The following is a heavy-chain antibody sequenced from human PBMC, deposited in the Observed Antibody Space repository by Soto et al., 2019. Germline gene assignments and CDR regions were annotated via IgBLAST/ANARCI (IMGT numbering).Heavy chain of an antibody. CDR1: GYTFTSYA. Sequence: ASVKVSCKASGYTFTSYAMHWVRQVPGQRLEWMGWINAGNGNTKYSQKFQGRVTITRDTSASTAYMELSSLRSEDTAVYYCARSLSRAGYSSGWYVDGYWGQGTLVTVSS. CDR2: INAGNGNT. CDR3: ARSLSRAGYSSGWYVDGY. V-gene: IGHV1-3*01. D-gene: IGHD6-19*01. J-gene: IGHJ4*02.